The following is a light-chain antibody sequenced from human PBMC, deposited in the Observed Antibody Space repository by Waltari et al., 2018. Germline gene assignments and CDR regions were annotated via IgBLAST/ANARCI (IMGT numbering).Light chain of an antibody. CDR2: EVI. Sequence: QSALTQPASVSGSPGQSITISCTGTTSDIGNYNFVSWYQQHPGKAPKLIIYEVIKSPAGFAHRSYGSKAAETASLTISGLQTEDEADYYCSSYAGGNTFFGGGTKVTVL. J-gene: IGLJ2*01. CDR3: SSYAGGNTF. CDR1: TSDIGNYNF. V-gene: IGLV2-23*02.